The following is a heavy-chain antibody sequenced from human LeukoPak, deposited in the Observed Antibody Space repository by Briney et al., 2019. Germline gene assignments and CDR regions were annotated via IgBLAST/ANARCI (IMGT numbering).Heavy chain of an antibody. D-gene: IGHD3-9*01. Sequence: PGGSQRLSCAVSGLTFSNSAMSWVRQAPGKGLEWVSAISVGSDVIYCADSVKGRFAISRDNSKHTVYLQMDSLRAEDTAVYYCAKSHVSTATGTGRYFDYWGQGTLVTVSS. CDR1: GLTFSNSA. CDR3: AKSHVSTATGTGRYFDY. CDR2: ISVGSDVI. V-gene: IGHV3-23*01. J-gene: IGHJ4*02.